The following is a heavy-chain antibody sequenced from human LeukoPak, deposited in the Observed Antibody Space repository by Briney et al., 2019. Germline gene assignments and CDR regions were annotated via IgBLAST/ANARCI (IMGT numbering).Heavy chain of an antibody. Sequence: ASVKVSCKASGGTFTSYYMHWVRQAPGQGLEWMGIINPSGGSTSYAQKFQGRVTMTRDTSTSTVYMELSSLRSEDTAVYYCARVGGNQGTDYWGQGTLVTVSS. CDR1: GGTFTSYY. D-gene: IGHD4-23*01. V-gene: IGHV1-46*01. CDR3: ARVGGNQGTDY. CDR2: INPSGGST. J-gene: IGHJ4*02.